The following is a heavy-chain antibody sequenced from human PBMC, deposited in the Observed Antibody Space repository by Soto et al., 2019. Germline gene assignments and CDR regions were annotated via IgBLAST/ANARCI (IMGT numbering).Heavy chain of an antibody. D-gene: IGHD1-7*01. CDR3: ARARGRNWNYPSYYYYGMDV. J-gene: IGHJ6*02. CDR2: INHSGST. CDR1: VGSFSGYY. Sequence: SETLSLTCAVYVGSFSGYYWSWIRQPPGKGPEWIGEINHSGSTNYNPSLKSRVTISVDTSKNQFSLKLSSVTAADTAVYYCARARGRNWNYPSYYYYGMDVWGQGTTVTVSS. V-gene: IGHV4-34*01.